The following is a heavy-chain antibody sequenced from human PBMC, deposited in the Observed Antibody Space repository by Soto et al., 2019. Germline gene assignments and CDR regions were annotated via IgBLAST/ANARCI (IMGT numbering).Heavy chain of an antibody. CDR2: IYWDDDK. CDR3: AHSRLRGLQLRYFDF. D-gene: IGHD5-12*01. V-gene: IGHV2-5*02. Sequence: GSGPTLVNPTQTLTLTCTFSGFSLSTSGVGVGWIRQPPGKALEWLGIIYWDDDKRYRPSLKSRLTITKDTSKNQLVLTMTNMDPVDTATYYCAHSRLRGLQLRYFDFWGPGTLVTVSS. CDR1: GFSLSTSGVG. J-gene: IGHJ4*02.